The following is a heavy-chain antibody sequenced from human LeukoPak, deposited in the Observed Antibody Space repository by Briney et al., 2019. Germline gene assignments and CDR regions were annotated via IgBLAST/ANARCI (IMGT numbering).Heavy chain of an antibody. J-gene: IGHJ4*02. CDR2: MNPNSGNT. CDR3: ARPRTDTGIYYFDY. D-gene: IGHD2/OR15-2a*01. V-gene: IGHV1-8*01. Sequence: ASVKVSCKASGYTFTSYDINWVRQATGQGLEWMGWMNPNSGNTGYAQKFQGRVTMTRNTSISTAYMELSSLRSEDTAVYYCARPRTDTGIYYFDYWGQGTLVTVSS. CDR1: GYTFTSYD.